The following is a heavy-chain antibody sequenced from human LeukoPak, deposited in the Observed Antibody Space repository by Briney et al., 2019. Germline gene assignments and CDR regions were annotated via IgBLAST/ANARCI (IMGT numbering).Heavy chain of an antibody. D-gene: IGHD2-2*01. CDR1: GGSISSGGYY. CDR2: IYYSGST. J-gene: IGHJ4*02. CDR3: ARYPRDIVVVPAAIGGFDY. V-gene: IGHV4-31*03. Sequence: SETLSLTCTVSGGSISSGGYYWSWIRQHPGKGLEWIGYIYYSGSTYYNPSLKSRVTISVDTSKNQFSLKLSSVTAADTAVYYCARYPRDIVVVPAAIGGFDYWGQGTLSPSPQ.